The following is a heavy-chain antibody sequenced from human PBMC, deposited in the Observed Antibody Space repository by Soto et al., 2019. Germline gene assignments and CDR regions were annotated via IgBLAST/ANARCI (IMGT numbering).Heavy chain of an antibody. D-gene: IGHD3-16*02. V-gene: IGHV4-30-4*01. CDR3: ARSTYGEGYPHFFAD. CDR2: IHNTGNT. J-gene: IGHJ4*02. Sequence: QVQLQESGPGLVIPSQTLSLTCAVSGGSIDDINSYWTWIRQSPGRSAEGIGYIHNTGNTLYSPSLKRRLAISIDRSKSQFSLKLRAVTAADTAFYYCARSTYGEGYPHFFADWGQGTLVTVSS. CDR1: GGSIDDINSY.